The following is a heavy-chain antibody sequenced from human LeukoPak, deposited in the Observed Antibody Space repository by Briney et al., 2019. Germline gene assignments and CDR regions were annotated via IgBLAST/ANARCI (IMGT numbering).Heavy chain of an antibody. V-gene: IGHV1-46*01. Sequence: ASVQVSCKASGYTFTSYYMHWVRQAPGQGLEWMGIFNPSGGSTSYAQKFQGRVTLTRDTSTSTVYMELSSLRSEDTAVYYCARGLGSGTTDIQFDYWGQGTLGTVSS. CDR2: FNPSGGST. J-gene: IGHJ4*02. CDR3: ARGLGSGTTDIQFDY. D-gene: IGHD3-10*01. CDR1: GYTFTSYY.